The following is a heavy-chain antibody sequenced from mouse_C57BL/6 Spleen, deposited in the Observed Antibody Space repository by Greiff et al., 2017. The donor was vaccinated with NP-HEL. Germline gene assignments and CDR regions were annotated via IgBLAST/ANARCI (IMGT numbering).Heavy chain of an antibody. J-gene: IGHJ4*01. CDR3: ARGGFNGSSSSYYAMDY. V-gene: IGHV1-81*01. CDR1: GYTFTSYG. D-gene: IGHD1-1*01. CDR2: IYPRSGNT. Sequence: QVQLQQSGAELARPGASVKLSCKASGYTFTSYGISWVKQRTGQGLEWIGEIYPRSGNTYYNEKFKGKATLTADKSSSTAYMELRSLTSEDSAVYFCARGGFNGSSSSYYAMDYWGQGTSVTVSS.